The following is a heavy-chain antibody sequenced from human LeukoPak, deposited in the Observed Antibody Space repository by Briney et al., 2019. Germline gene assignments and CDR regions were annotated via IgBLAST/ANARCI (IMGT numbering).Heavy chain of an antibody. D-gene: IGHD3-3*01. V-gene: IGHV3-23*01. Sequence: GGSLRLSCAASGFTFSSYAMSWVRQAPGKGLEWVSAISGSGGSTYYADSMKGRFTISRDNSKNTLYLQMNSLRAEDTAVYYCAKGGYYDFWSGYYFDYWGQGTLVTVSS. CDR3: AKGGYYDFWSGYYFDY. CDR1: GFTFSSYA. CDR2: ISGSGGST. J-gene: IGHJ4*02.